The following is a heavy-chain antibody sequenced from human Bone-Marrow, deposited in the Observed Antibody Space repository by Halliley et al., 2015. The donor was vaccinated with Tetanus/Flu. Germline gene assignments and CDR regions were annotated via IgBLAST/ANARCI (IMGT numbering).Heavy chain of an antibody. CDR2: MSYTGDT. V-gene: IGHV4-39*01. D-gene: IGHD6-6*01. CDR3: ARQGRGATRFYFFGMDV. CDR1: GGSIRSTSSY. J-gene: IGHJ6*02. Sequence: LRLSCTVSGGSIRSTSSYWGWIRQAPGKGLEWIGTMSYTGDTNYKSSLKSRVTIVADTSKNELSLRMSSVTAADTAVYFCARQGRGATRFYFFGMDVWGQGTTVTVSS.